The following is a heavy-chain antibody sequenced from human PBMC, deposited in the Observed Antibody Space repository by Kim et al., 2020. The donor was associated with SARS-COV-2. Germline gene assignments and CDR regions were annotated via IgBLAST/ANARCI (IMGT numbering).Heavy chain of an antibody. V-gene: IGHV3-20*01. D-gene: IGHD3-22*01. Sequence: KGRFTISRDNAKNSLYLQMNSLRAEDTALYHCAKYDDSSGYYYEMGAFDIWGQGTMVTVSS. J-gene: IGHJ3*02. CDR3: AKYDDSSGYYYEMGAFDI.